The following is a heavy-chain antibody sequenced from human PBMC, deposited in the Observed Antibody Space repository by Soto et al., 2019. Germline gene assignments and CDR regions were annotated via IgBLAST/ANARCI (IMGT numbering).Heavy chain of an antibody. CDR3: AREGIAVSGLFDY. Sequence: ASVKVSCKASGFTFTSYSLHWVRHAPGQGLEWMGIINPSGGGTTYAQRFQGRVTMTRDTSTSTVYMELSSLRSEDTAVYYCAREGIAVSGLFDYWGQGSLVTVS. CDR2: INPSGGGT. D-gene: IGHD6-19*01. J-gene: IGHJ4*02. CDR1: GFTFTSYS. V-gene: IGHV1-46*01.